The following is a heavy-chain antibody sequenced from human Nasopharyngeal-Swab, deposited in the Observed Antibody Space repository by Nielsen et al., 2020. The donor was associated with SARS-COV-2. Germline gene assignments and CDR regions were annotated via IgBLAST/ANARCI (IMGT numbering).Heavy chain of an antibody. Sequence: GGSLRLSCAASGFTFSSYWMSWVRQAPGKGLEWVANIKQDGGEKYYVDSVKGRFTISRDNAKNSLYLQMNSLRAEDTAVYYCARVGGLRFLEWLLSDDYWGQGTLVTVSS. D-gene: IGHD3-3*01. CDR2: IKQDGGEK. J-gene: IGHJ4*02. CDR3: ARVGGLRFLEWLLSDDY. V-gene: IGHV3-7*01. CDR1: GFTFSSYW.